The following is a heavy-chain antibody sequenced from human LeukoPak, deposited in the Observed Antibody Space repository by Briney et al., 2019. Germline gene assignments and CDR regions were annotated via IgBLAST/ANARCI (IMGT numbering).Heavy chain of an antibody. D-gene: IGHD4-17*01. CDR3: ARVPEGDYGDYAGFDY. CDR2: MNPNSGNT. Sequence: ASVKVSCKASGYTFTGYYMHWVRQAPGRGLEWMGWMNPNSGNTGYAQKFQGRVTMTRNTSISTAYMELSSLRSEDTAVYYCARVPEGDYGDYAGFDYWGQGTLVTVSS. J-gene: IGHJ4*02. CDR1: GYTFTGYY. V-gene: IGHV1-8*02.